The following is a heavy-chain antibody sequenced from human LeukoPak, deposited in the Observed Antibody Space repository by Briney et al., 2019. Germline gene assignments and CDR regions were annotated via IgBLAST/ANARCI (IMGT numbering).Heavy chain of an antibody. CDR3: ARHWWEAAAGTTTFDY. CDR1: GGSISSSSYY. Sequence: PSETLSLTCTVSGGSISSSSYYWGWIRQPPGKGLEWIGSIYYSRSTYYNPSLKSRVTISVDTSKNQFSLKLSSVTAADTAVYCCARHWWEAAAGTTTFDYWGQGTLVTVSS. D-gene: IGHD6-13*01. V-gene: IGHV4-39*01. CDR2: IYYSRST. J-gene: IGHJ4*02.